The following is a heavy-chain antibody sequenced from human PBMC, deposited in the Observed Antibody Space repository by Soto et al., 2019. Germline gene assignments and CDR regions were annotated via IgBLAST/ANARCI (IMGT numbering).Heavy chain of an antibody. V-gene: IGHV1-18*01. CDR3: AREGSRPYYYYGMDV. Sequence: QVQLVQSGAEVKKPGASVKVSCKASGYSFTTYGIAWVRQAPGQGLEWMGWISPYNGDTDYAQNLQGRVIMTTDTSTTTAYMELRSLRSDDTAVYYCAREGSRPYYYYGMDVWGQGTTVSVSS. D-gene: IGHD2-15*01. CDR2: ISPYNGDT. CDR1: GYSFTTYG. J-gene: IGHJ6*02.